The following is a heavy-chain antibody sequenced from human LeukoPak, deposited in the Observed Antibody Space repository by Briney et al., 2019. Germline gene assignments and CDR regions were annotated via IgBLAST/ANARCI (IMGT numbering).Heavy chain of an antibody. Sequence: GGSLRLSCAASGFTFGSFWMHWVRQVPGKGLVWVSRINSDGSSTSYADSVKGRFTISRDNAKNTLCLQMSSLRAEDTAVYYCATGQGHGMDVWGQGTTVTVSS. CDR3: ATGQGHGMDV. D-gene: IGHD1-14*01. V-gene: IGHV3-74*01. CDR2: INSDGSST. J-gene: IGHJ6*02. CDR1: GFTFGSFW.